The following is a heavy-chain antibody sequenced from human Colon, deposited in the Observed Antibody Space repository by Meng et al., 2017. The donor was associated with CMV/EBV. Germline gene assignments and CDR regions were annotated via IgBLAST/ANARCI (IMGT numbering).Heavy chain of an antibody. CDR2: ISRSGSTI. D-gene: IGHD3-16*01. J-gene: IGHJ6*02. CDR1: GFTFNIYD. Sequence: GESLKISCAASGFTFNIYDMNWVRQAPGKGLEWVSYISRSGSTIFYADSVKGRSTISRDNAKNSLYLQMNSLRVEDTADYYCARAPIWAYYGVDVWGQGTTVTVSS. V-gene: IGHV3-48*03. CDR3: ARAPIWAYYGVDV.